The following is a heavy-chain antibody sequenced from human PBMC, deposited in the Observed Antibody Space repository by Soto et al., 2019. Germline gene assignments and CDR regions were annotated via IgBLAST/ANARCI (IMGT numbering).Heavy chain of an antibody. V-gene: IGHV3-48*01. CDR3: ARDEGLLWFGESINWFDP. D-gene: IGHD3-10*01. Sequence: GGSLRLSCAASGFTFSSYSMNWVRQAPGKGLEWVSYISSSSTIYYADSVKGRFTISRDNAKNSLYLQMNSLRAEDTAVYYYARDEGLLWFGESINWFDPWGQGTLVTVSS. CDR2: ISSSSTI. J-gene: IGHJ5*02. CDR1: GFTFSSYS.